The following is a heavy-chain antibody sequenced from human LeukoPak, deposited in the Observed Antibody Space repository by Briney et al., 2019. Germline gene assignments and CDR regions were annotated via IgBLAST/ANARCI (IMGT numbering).Heavy chain of an antibody. CDR3: ARGTYEVIDY. CDR2: MYTSGTT. J-gene: IGHJ4*02. Sequence: PSETLSLTCSVSGGSIISDSYYWNWIRQPAGKGLEWIGRMYTSGTTNYNPSLRSRVSISVDKSKNQFSLKLSSVTAADTAVYYCARGTYEVIDYWGQGTLVTVSS. CDR1: GGSIISDSYY. V-gene: IGHV4-61*02. D-gene: IGHD3-22*01.